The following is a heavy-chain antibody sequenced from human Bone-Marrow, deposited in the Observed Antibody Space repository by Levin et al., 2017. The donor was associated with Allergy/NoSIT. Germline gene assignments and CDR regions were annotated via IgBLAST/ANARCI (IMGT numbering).Heavy chain of an antibody. J-gene: IGHJ3*02. Sequence: ASETLSLTCAVYGGSFSGYYWSWIRQPPGKGLEWIGEINHSGSTNYNPSLKSRVTISVDTSKNQFSLKLSSVTAADTAVYYCARGIGSRRYCSGGSCYGTGAFDIWGQGTMVTVSS. CDR2: INHSGST. D-gene: IGHD2-15*01. CDR3: ARGIGSRRYCSGGSCYGTGAFDI. CDR1: GGSFSGYY. V-gene: IGHV4-34*01.